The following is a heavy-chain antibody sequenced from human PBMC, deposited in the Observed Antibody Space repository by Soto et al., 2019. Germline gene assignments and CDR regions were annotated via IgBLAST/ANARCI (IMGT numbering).Heavy chain of an antibody. J-gene: IGHJ6*02. CDR2: IDPSDSYT. Sequence: GESLKISCNGSGYSFTIYCISLVLQMPGKGLEWMGRIDPSDSYTNYSASFQGHVTISADKSISTAYLQWSSLKALDTAMYYCAGHSSNYCGGDCYSYYYYGMDVWGQGSTVTVSS. D-gene: IGHD2-21*02. V-gene: IGHV5-10-1*01. CDR3: AGHSSNYCGGDCYSYYYYGMDV. CDR1: GYSFTIYC.